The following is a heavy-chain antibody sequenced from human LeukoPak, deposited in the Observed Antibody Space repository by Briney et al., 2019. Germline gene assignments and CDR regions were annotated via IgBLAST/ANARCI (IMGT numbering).Heavy chain of an antibody. V-gene: IGHV3-23*01. CDR3: ADVDV. CDR2: ISGRGGST. J-gene: IGHJ6*02. CDR1: GFTFSSYA. Sequence: PGGSLGLSCAASGFTFSSYAMSWVRQAPGKGLEWVSAISGRGGSTYYADSVQGRFTISRDHSKNTLYLQMSSLRADDTGVYYCADVDVWGQRTTVTVSS.